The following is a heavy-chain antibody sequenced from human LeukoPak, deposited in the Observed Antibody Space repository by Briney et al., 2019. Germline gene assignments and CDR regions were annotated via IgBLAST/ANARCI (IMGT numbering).Heavy chain of an antibody. D-gene: IGHD7-27*01. CDR3: ARGANWGSPDY. Sequence: SETLSLTCTVSGGSISSYFWSWIRQPPGKGLGCIGYIYYSGTTSYNPSLKSRVTISLDTSKNQFSLKLSSVTAADTAVYYCARGANWGSPDYWGQGTLVTVSS. V-gene: IGHV4-59*01. CDR2: IYYSGTT. J-gene: IGHJ4*02. CDR1: GGSISSYF.